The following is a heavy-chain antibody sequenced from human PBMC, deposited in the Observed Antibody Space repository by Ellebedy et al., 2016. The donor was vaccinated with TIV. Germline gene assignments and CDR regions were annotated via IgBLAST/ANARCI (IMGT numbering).Heavy chain of an antibody. CDR3: ASTDHLESYYFDY. Sequence: MPSETLSLTCTVSGRSISSSTYYWGWIRQPPGKGLEWIGDINHSGSTNYNPSLKSRVTISVDTSKNQFSLKLSSVTAADTAVYYCASTDHLESYYFDYWGQGTLVTVSS. D-gene: IGHD3-3*01. CDR1: GRSISSSTYY. CDR2: INHSGST. V-gene: IGHV4-39*07. J-gene: IGHJ4*02.